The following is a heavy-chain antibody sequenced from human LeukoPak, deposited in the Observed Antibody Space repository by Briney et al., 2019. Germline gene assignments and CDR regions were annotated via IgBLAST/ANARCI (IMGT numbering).Heavy chain of an antibody. CDR3: ARHPGGYSYGSSFDY. D-gene: IGHD5-18*01. V-gene: IGHV5-51*01. Sequence: GESLKISCKGSGYSFTSYWIGWVRQKPGKGLEWMGIIYPGDSDTRYSPSFQGQVTISADKSISTAYLQWSSLKASDTAMYYCARHPGGYSYGSSFDYWGQGTLVTVSS. J-gene: IGHJ4*02. CDR2: IYPGDSDT. CDR1: GYSFTSYW.